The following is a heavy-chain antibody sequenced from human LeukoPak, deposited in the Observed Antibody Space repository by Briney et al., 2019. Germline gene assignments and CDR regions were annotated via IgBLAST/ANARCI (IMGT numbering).Heavy chain of an antibody. Sequence: GGSLRLSCAASGFTFSSYSMNWVRQAPGKGLEWVSSISSSSSYIYYADSVKGRFTISRDNAKNSLYLQMNSLRAEDTAVYYCAREEVFGATMTVYGMDVWGQGTTVTVSS. CDR2: ISSSSSYI. CDR3: AREEVFGATMTVYGMDV. V-gene: IGHV3-21*01. CDR1: GFTFSSYS. J-gene: IGHJ6*02. D-gene: IGHD3-22*01.